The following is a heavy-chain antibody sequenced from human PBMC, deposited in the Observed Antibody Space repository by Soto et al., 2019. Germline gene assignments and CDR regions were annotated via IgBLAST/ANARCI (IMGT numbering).Heavy chain of an antibody. CDR1: GYTFTSYG. CDR2: ISAYNGNT. D-gene: IGHD6-19*01. CDR3: ARVGASSGWYWGNPRYGMDV. J-gene: IGHJ6*02. Sequence: QVQLVQSGAEVKKPGASVKVSCKASGYTFTSYGISWVRQAPGQGLEWMGWISAYNGNTNYAQKLQGRVTMTTDTSTSTAYMELRSLRSDDTAVYYCARVGASSGWYWGNPRYGMDVWGQGTTVTVSS. V-gene: IGHV1-18*01.